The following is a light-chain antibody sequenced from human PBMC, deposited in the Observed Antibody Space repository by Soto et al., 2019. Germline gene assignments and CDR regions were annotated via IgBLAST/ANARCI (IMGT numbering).Light chain of an antibody. CDR2: AAS. V-gene: IGKV3-20*01. J-gene: IGKJ4*01. CDR3: QQYGSSPLT. Sequence: IVLKQSPGTLSLSTGERATLSCRASQSVSSSYLAWYQQKPGQAPRLLIYAASSRATGIPDRFSGSGSGTDFTLTISRLEPEDFAVYYCQQYGSSPLTFGGGTKVDI. CDR1: QSVSSSY.